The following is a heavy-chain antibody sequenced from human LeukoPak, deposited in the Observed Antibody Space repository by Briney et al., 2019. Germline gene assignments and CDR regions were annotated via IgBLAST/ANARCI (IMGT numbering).Heavy chain of an antibody. V-gene: IGHV3-23*01. Sequence: GGSLTLSCAASGFTFSDYAMSWVRQAPGQGLEWVSTISDDGSGTYYADSVKGRFTISRDNSKNTLFLQINSLRAEDSAVYYCATDRERDPSVYYLVGGQGTLITVSS. CDR2: ISDDGSGT. CDR1: GFTFSDYA. D-gene: IGHD3-22*01. J-gene: IGHJ4*02. CDR3: ATDRERDPSVYYLV.